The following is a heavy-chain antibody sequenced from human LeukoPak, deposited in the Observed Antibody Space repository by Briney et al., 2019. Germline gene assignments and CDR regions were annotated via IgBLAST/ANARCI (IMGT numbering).Heavy chain of an antibody. J-gene: IGHJ4*02. D-gene: IGHD2-2*03. CDR2: IYTGGST. Sequence: PGGSLRLSCAASGFTFSSYTMSWVRQAPGKGLEWVSVIYTGGSTYYADSVKGRSTISRDNSKNTLLLQMNSLRAEDTAVYYCARDFGYCSTTSCYEQWGQGTLVTVSS. CDR3: ARDFGYCSTTSCYEQ. CDR1: GFTFSSYT. V-gene: IGHV3-53*01.